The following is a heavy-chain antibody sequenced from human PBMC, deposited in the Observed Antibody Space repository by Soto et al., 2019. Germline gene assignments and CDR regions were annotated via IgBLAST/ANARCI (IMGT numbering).Heavy chain of an antibody. V-gene: IGHV2-5*02. CDR1: GFSLSTSGVG. D-gene: IGHD4-17*01. J-gene: IGHJ5*02. CDR2: IYWDDDK. CDR3: AHTHRDDYPKT. Sequence: QITLKESGPPLVKPTQTLTLTCTFSGFSLSTSGVGVGWIRQPPGKALEWLALIYWDDDKRYSPSLKSRLTITKDTSKNQVVLTITNMDPVDTATYYCAHTHRDDYPKTWGQGTLVTVSS.